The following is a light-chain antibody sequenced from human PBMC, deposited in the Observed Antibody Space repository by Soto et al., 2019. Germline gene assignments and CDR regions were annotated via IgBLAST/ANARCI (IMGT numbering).Light chain of an antibody. CDR2: DAS. J-gene: IGKJ2*01. V-gene: IGKV3-15*01. Sequence: EIVMTQSPATLFVSPGERATLSCRASQSISSNLAWYQQKPGQAPRLLIYDASTRATGIPARFSGSGSGTEFTLTISSLQSEDFAVYYCQQYNNWPPKYTFGQGTKLEIK. CDR1: QSISSN. CDR3: QQYNNWPPKYT.